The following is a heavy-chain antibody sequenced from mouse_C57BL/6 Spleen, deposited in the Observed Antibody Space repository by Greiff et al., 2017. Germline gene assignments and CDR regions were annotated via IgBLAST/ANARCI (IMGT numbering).Heavy chain of an antibody. Sequence: QVQLQQSGAELVRPGASVKLSCKASGYTFTDYYINWVKQRPGQGLEWIARIYPGSGNTYYNEKFKGKATLTAEKSSSTAYMQLSSLTSEDSAVYFCARYYDYDRYYFDYWGQGTTLTVSS. D-gene: IGHD2-4*01. J-gene: IGHJ2*01. CDR2: IYPGSGNT. CDR1: GYTFTDYY. V-gene: IGHV1-76*01. CDR3: ARYYDYDRYYFDY.